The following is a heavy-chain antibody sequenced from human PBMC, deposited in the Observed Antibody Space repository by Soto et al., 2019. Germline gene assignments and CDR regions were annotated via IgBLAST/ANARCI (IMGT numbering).Heavy chain of an antibody. CDR2: FMGGGGST. V-gene: IGHV3-23*01. J-gene: IGHJ3*02. CDR3: AKDPPMIVVVITAGTDAFDI. CDR1: GFTFSGYA. D-gene: IGHD3-22*01. Sequence: GGSLRLSGEASGFTFSGYARGWVPQAPGKGRNGVSAFMGGGGSTYYADSVKGRFTISRENSKNTLYLQMNSLRAEETAVYYCAKDPPMIVVVITAGTDAFDIWGQGTMVTVSS.